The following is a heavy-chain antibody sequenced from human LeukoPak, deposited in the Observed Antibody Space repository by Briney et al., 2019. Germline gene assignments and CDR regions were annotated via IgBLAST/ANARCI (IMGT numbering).Heavy chain of an antibody. CDR2: IYDNESA. CDR3: ARVLQNYYHMDV. CDR1: GVSINGHY. Sequence: SETLSLTCTVSGVSINGHYWSWIRQPPGKGLEWIGFIYDNESANYKSSLESRVTMTVDTSKNQVSLKLNSVTAADTAVYYCARVLQNYYHMDVWAKGPRSPSP. D-gene: IGHD3-3*01. V-gene: IGHV4-59*11. J-gene: IGHJ6*03.